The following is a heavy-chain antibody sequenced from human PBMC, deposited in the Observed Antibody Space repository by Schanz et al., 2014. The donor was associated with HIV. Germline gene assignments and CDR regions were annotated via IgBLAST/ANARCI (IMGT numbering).Heavy chain of an antibody. D-gene: IGHD1-20*01. CDR2: ISGGRGST. J-gene: IGHJ6*02. CDR3: AKTSITLGMDV. CDR1: GLTLSSYG. V-gene: IGHV3-23*01. Sequence: EVQVLESGGDLVQPGGSLRLSCAASGLTLSSYGMSWVRQPQGKGLEWDSSISGGRGSTFYADSVKGRFTISRVNSKNTLYLQMNSLRAEDTAIYYCAKTSITLGMDVWGQGTTVTVSS.